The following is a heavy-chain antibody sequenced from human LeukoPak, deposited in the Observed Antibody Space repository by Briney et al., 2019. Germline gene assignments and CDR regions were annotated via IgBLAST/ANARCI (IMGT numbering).Heavy chain of an antibody. CDR3: ARGRVSSSTWYSTYYYYFYMDV. V-gene: IGHV4-59*01. CDR1: DDSITMYY. CDR2: VDHTGST. J-gene: IGHJ6*03. Sequence: SETLSLTCSVSDDSITMYYWTWIRQPPGKGLEWIGYVDHTGSTNFNPSLNGRVSISRDTTNNLFSLRLRSVTAADTAVYFCARGRVSSSTWYSTYYYYFYMDVWGKGTTVTVSS. D-gene: IGHD1-1*01.